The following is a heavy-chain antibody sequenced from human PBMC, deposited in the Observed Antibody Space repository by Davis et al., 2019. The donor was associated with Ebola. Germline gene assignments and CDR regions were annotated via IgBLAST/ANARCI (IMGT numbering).Heavy chain of an antibody. J-gene: IGHJ6*02. D-gene: IGHD2-2*02. CDR3: AREGYRDYYYYGMDV. Sequence: GGSLRLSCAASGFTSSSYAMSWVRQAPGKGLEWVSAISGSGGSTYYADPVKGRFTISRDNSKNTLYLQMNSLRAEDTAVYYCAREGYRDYYYYGMDVWGQGTTVTVSS. V-gene: IGHV3-23*01. CDR2: ISGSGGST. CDR1: GFTSSSYA.